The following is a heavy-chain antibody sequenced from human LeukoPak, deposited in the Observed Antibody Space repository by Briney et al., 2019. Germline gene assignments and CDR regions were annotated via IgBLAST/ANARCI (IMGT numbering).Heavy chain of an antibody. CDR2: MSYDVIHK. CDR1: GFTFSSYE. Sequence: GRSLRLSCAASGFTFSSYEMHWVRQAPGKGLEWVASMSYDVIHKYYADSVKGRFTISRDNAKNTLYLQMNSLRAEDTAVYYCARGATYAYYQDYWGQGTLVTVSS. J-gene: IGHJ4*02. CDR3: ARGATYAYYQDY. D-gene: IGHD1-26*01. V-gene: IGHV3-30-3*01.